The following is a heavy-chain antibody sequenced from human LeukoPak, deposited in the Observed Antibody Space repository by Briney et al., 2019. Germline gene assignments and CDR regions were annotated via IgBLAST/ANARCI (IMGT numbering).Heavy chain of an antibody. J-gene: IGHJ4*02. Sequence: GGSLRLSCAASGFTFSSYEMNWVRQAPGKGLEWVSYISSSGSTIYYADSVKGRFTISRDNAKNSLYLQMNSLRAEDTAVYYCARMSYGSGFDYWGQGTLVTVSS. CDR3: ARMSYGSGFDY. D-gene: IGHD3-10*01. V-gene: IGHV3-48*03. CDR1: GFTFSSYE. CDR2: ISSSGSTI.